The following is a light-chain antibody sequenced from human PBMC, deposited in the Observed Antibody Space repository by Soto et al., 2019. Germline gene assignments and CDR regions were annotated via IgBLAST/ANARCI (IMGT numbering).Light chain of an antibody. CDR1: SSDGGGYNY. J-gene: IGLJ1*01. CDR3: CSSAWTYAYD. Sequence: VLTQPRSVSGSHGQSVTISCTGTSSDGGGYNYVSWYQQHPGKAPQLMIYDVSKRPSGVPDRFSGSKSGNTASLTISGLQAENEADYSSCSSAWTYAYDFGSGTKVTV. V-gene: IGLV2-11*01. CDR2: DVS.